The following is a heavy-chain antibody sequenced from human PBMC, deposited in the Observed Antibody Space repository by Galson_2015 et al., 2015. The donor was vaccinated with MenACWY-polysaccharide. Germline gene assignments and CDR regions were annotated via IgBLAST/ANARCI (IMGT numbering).Heavy chain of an antibody. Sequence: LSLTCTVSGGSLSGSYWSWTRQPPGKGLEWIGYIYYSGSTNYNPSLKSRVTMSLDISKNQFSLKLSSVTAADTAVYCCARSGTSTSWLYYYYGMDVWGQGTTVTVSS. V-gene: IGHV4-59*01. D-gene: IGHD2-2*01. CDR3: ARSGTSTSWLYYYYGMDV. CDR1: GGSLSGSY. J-gene: IGHJ6*02. CDR2: IYYSGST.